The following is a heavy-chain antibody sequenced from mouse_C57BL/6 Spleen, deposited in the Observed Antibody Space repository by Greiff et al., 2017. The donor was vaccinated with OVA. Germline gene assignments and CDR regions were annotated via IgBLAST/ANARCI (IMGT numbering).Heavy chain of an antibody. CDR2: IHPNSGST. V-gene: IGHV1-64*01. D-gene: IGHD4-1*01. CDR3: ARSHQLTGTWR. CDR1: GYTFTSYW. J-gene: IGHJ2*01. Sequence: QVHVKQPGAELVKPGASVKLSCKASGYTFTSYWMHWVKQRPGQGLEWIGMIHPNSGSTNYNEKFKSKATLTVDKSSSTAYMQLSSLTSEDSAVYYCARSHQLTGTWRWGQGTTLTVSS.